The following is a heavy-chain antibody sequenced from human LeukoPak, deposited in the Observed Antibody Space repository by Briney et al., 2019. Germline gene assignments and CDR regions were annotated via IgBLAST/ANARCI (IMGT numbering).Heavy chain of an antibody. CDR3: ARDSGWQLAQSGTYYYYGMDV. Sequence: PSQTLSLTYTVSGGSISSGSYYWSWIRQPAGKGLEWIGRIYTSGSTNYNPSLKSRVTISVDTSKNQFSLKLSSVTAADTAVYYCARDSGWQLAQSGTYYYYGMDVWGQGTTVTVSS. V-gene: IGHV4-61*02. CDR2: IYTSGST. CDR1: GGSISSGSYY. D-gene: IGHD6-6*01. J-gene: IGHJ6*02.